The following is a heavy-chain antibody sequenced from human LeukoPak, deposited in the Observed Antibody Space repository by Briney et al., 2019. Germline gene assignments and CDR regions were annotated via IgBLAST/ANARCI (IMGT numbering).Heavy chain of an antibody. J-gene: IGHJ3*02. CDR3: VGLRIAVAGEPYDAFDI. Sequence: GGSLRLSCAASGFTFDDYAMHWVRQAPGKGLEWVSGISWNSGSIGYADSVKGRFTISRDNAKNSLYLQMNSLRAEDMALYYCVGLRIAVAGEPYDAFDIWGQGTMVTVSS. CDR1: GFTFDDYA. D-gene: IGHD6-19*01. CDR2: ISWNSGSI. V-gene: IGHV3-9*03.